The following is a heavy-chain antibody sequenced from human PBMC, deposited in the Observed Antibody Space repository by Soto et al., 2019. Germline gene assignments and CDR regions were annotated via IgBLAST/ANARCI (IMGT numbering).Heavy chain of an antibody. V-gene: IGHV1-2*04. Sequence: QVQLVQSGAEVKKPGASVKVSCKASGYTFTGYYMHWVRQAPGQWLEWMGWINPNSGGTNYAQKFQGWVTMTSDTSISAAYMELSRLRSDDSAGYYCARGGAWDEYSSSSFGYWGQGTLVTVSS. J-gene: IGHJ4*02. CDR2: INPNSGGT. D-gene: IGHD6-6*01. CDR3: ARGGAWDEYSSSSFGY. CDR1: GYTFTGYY.